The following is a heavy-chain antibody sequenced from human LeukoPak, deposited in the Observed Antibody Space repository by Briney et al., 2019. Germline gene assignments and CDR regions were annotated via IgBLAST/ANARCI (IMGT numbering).Heavy chain of an antibody. D-gene: IGHD5-12*01. V-gene: IGHV3-30*03. CDR2: ISYDGSNK. Sequence: PGRSLRLSCAASGFTFSSYGMHWVRQAPGKGLEWAAVISYDGSNKYYADSVKGRFTISRDNSKNTLYLQMNSLRAEDTAVYYCARERGGYDSEIFDYWGQGTPVTVSS. CDR3: ARERGGYDSEIFDY. J-gene: IGHJ4*02. CDR1: GFTFSSYG.